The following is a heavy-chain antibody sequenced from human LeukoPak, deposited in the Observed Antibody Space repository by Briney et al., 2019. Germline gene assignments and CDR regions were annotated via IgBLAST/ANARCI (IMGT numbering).Heavy chain of an antibody. J-gene: IGHJ5*02. Sequence: GGSLRLSCAASGLTFSSYAMSWVRQAPGKGLEWVSAISGSGGSTYYADSVKGRFTISRDNSKNTLYLQMNSLRAEDTAVYYCASGRYSSSSDWFDPWGQGTLVTVSS. CDR1: GLTFSSYA. V-gene: IGHV3-23*01. CDR3: ASGRYSSSSDWFDP. D-gene: IGHD6-6*01. CDR2: ISGSGGST.